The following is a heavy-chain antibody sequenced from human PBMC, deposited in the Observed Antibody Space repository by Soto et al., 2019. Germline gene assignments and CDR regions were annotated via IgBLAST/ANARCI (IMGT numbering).Heavy chain of an antibody. CDR2: VNPNSGNT. J-gene: IGHJ3*02. D-gene: IGHD6-13*01. CDR3: ARDRRIAAAGTDAFDI. CDR1: GYTFTSYD. V-gene: IGHV1-8*01. Sequence: ASVKVSCKTSGYTFTSYDINWVRQVTGQGLEWMGWVNPNSGNTGYAQRFQGRVTMTRDTSTSTAFMELSSLRSEDTAVYYCARDRRIAAAGTDAFDIWGQGTMVTVSS.